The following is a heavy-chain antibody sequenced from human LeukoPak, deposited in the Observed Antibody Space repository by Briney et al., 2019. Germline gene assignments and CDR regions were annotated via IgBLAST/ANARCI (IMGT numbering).Heavy chain of an antibody. CDR2: ISGSGGST. Sequence: GGSLRLSCAASGFTFSSYAMSWVRQAPGKGLEWVSAISGSGGSTYYADSVKGRVTISRDNSKNTLYLQMNSLRAEDTAVYYCAKDQHSYGYCCSRWDYWGQGTLVTVSS. CDR3: AKDQHSYGYCCSRWDY. CDR1: GFTFSSYA. J-gene: IGHJ4*02. V-gene: IGHV3-23*01. D-gene: IGHD5-18*01.